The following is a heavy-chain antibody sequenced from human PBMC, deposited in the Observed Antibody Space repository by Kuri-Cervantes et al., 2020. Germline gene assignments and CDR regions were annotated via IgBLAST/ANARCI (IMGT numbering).Heavy chain of an antibody. CDR3: ARDHSSGCLDY. V-gene: IGHV3-7*03. CDR2: IKQDGSEK. CDR1: GFTFSSYW. J-gene: IGHJ4*02. Sequence: GGSLRLSCAASGFTFSSYWMHWVRQAPGKGLEWVANIKQDGSEKYYVDSVKGRFTISRDNAKNSLYLQMNSLRAEDTAVYYCARDHSSGCLDYWGQGTLVTVSS. D-gene: IGHD6-19*01.